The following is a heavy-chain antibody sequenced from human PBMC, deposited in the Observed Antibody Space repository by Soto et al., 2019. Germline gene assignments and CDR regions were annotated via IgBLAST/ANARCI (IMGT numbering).Heavy chain of an antibody. V-gene: IGHV4-59*01. CDR3: ARVSAAGTSNLETGAFDI. D-gene: IGHD6-13*01. Sequence: SETLSLTCTVSGGSISSYYWSWIRQPPGKGLEWIGYIYYSGSTNYNPSLKSRVTISVDTSKNQFSLKLSSVTAADTAVYYCARVSAAGTSNLETGAFDIWGQGTMVTVSS. J-gene: IGHJ3*02. CDR1: GGSISSYY. CDR2: IYYSGST.